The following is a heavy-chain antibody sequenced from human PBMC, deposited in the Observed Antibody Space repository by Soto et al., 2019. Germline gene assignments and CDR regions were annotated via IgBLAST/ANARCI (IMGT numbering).Heavy chain of an antibody. CDR3: ASERGALGYCSGGSCPTPFDY. V-gene: IGHV1-2*02. CDR1: GYTFTGYY. Sequence: SVKVSCRASGYTFTGYYMHWVRQAPVQGLEWMGWINPNSGGTNYAQKFQGRVTMTRDTSISTAYMELSRLRSDDTAVYYCASERGALGYCSGGSCPTPFDYWGQGTLVTVS. CDR2: INPNSGGT. D-gene: IGHD2-15*01. J-gene: IGHJ4*02.